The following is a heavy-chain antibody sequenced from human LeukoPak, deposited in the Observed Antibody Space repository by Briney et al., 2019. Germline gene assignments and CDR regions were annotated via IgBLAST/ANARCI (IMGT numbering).Heavy chain of an antibody. CDR2: ISSSSSYI. J-gene: IGHJ4*02. CDR1: GFTFSSYS. D-gene: IGHD3-22*01. V-gene: IGHV3-21*01. CDR3: AREGPKYYYDSSGYYLDY. Sequence: PGGSLRLSCAASGFTFSSYSMNWVRQAPGKGLEWVSSISSSSSYIYYADSVKGRFTISRDNAKNSLYLQMNSLRAEDTAVYYCAREGPKYYYDSSGYYLDYWGQGTLVTVSS.